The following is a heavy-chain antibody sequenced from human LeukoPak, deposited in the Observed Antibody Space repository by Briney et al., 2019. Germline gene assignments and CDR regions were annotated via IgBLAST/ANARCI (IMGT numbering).Heavy chain of an antibody. CDR3: AKENGDLYEYCGFTSCPDNWFDP. CDR1: GFTFSSYA. J-gene: IGHJ5*02. Sequence: GGSLRLSCAASGFTFSSYAVSWVRQAPGRGLEWVSGISGSGSPTHYADSVKGRFAISRDNSKNTVYLQMNSLRAEDTAVYYCAKENGDLYEYCGFTSCPDNWFDPWGQGTLVTVSS. CDR2: ISGSGSPT. V-gene: IGHV3-23*01. D-gene: IGHD2-2*01.